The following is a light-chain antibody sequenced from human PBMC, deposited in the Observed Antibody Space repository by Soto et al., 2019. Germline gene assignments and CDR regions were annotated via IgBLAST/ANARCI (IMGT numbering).Light chain of an antibody. CDR3: QQSYSTPRLT. Sequence: DIQMTQSPSSLSASVGDRVTITCRASQSISSYLNWYQQKPGKVPKLLIYAASSLQSGVPSRFSGSGSGTDFTLTIRSLQHEDFATYSCQQSYSTPRLTFGGGTKVEIK. J-gene: IGKJ4*01. V-gene: IGKV1-39*01. CDR2: AAS. CDR1: QSISSY.